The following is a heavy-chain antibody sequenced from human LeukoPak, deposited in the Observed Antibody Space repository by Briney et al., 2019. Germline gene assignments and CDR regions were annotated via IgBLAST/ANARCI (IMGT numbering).Heavy chain of an antibody. J-gene: IGHJ5*02. CDR3: AREAAAEVLNWFDP. V-gene: IGHV1-18*01. D-gene: IGHD6-13*01. CDR1: GYTFTSYG. Sequence: GASVKVSCKASGYTFTSYGISWVRQAPGQGLEWMGWISAYNGNTNYAQKLQGRVTMTTDTSTSTAYMELRSLRSDDTAVYYCAREAAAEVLNWFDPWGQGTLVTVSS. CDR2: ISAYNGNT.